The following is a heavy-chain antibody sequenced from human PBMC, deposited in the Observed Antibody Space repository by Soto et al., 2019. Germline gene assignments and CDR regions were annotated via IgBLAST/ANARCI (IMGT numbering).Heavy chain of an antibody. CDR2: IRGKANSYET. CDR3: TSRYCSSASCHT. CDR1: GYTFSGSA. V-gene: IGHV3-73*01. D-gene: IGHD2-2*01. J-gene: IGHJ5*02. Sequence: EVQLVESGGGLVQPGGSLKLSCVASGYTFSGSAFHWVRQASGKRLEWVGRIRGKANSYETAYAESVKGRFTISRDDSKNTAFLQMNSLKTEDTAVYYCTSRYCSSASCHTWGQGTRVTVSS.